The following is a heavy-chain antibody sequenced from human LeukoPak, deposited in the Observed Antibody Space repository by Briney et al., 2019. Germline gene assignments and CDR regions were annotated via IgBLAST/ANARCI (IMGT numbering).Heavy chain of an antibody. CDR3: ARDSHIAEVAYYFDY. CDR2: ISVYNGNT. Sequence: ASVKVSCKASGYTFSAYGISWVRQAPGQGLEWMGWISVYNGNTNYAQKVQGRVALTTDTSTSTAYMELRSLRSDYTAVYFCARDSHIAEVAYYFDYWGQGTLVTVSS. D-gene: IGHD6-13*01. CDR1: GYTFSAYG. J-gene: IGHJ4*02. V-gene: IGHV1-18*01.